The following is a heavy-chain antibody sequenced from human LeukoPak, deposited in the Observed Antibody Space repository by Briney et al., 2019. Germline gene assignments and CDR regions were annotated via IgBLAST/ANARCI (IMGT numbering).Heavy chain of an antibody. CDR2: INRSGST. CDR1: GGSFSGYY. V-gene: IGHV4-34*01. J-gene: IGHJ4*02. D-gene: IGHD6-25*01. Sequence: SETLSLTCAVYGGSFSGYYWSWIRQPPGKGLEWIGEINRSGSTNYNPSLKSRVTISVDTSKNQFSLRLSSVTAADTAVYYCARDQGSGFDYWGQGTLVTVSS. CDR3: ARDQGSGFDY.